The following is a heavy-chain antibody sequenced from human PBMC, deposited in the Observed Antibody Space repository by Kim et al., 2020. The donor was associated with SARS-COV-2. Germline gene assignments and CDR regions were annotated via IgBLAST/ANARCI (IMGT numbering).Heavy chain of an antibody. J-gene: IGHJ6*02. V-gene: IGHV3-66*01. D-gene: IGHD5-18*01. CDR3: AREEQLWSSYYGMDV. Sequence: DCVKGRFTISRDNSKNALYLQMNRLRGEDTAVYYCAREEQLWSSYYGMDVWGQGTTVTVSS.